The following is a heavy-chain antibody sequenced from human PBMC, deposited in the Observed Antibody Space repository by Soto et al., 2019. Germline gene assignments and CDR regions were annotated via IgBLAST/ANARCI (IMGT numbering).Heavy chain of an antibody. Sequence: QVQLQESGPGLVKPSETLSLTCTVSGDSISSYYWSWIRQPPGKGLEWIGYIHYSGSTNYNPSLKSRVTIAVDTSKNQFSLTLSSVTAADPAVYYCARHEPLHGDYDYCGQGTLVTVSS. V-gene: IGHV4-59*08. CDR1: GDSISSYY. CDR3: ARHEPLHGDYDY. J-gene: IGHJ4*02. CDR2: IHYSGST. D-gene: IGHD4-17*01.